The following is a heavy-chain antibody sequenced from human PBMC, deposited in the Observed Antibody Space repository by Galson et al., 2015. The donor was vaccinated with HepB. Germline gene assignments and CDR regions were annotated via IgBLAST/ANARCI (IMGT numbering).Heavy chain of an antibody. V-gene: IGHV3-21*01. CDR2: ISSSSSYI. CDR3: ATGGHGDYGSGSYSPGGY. Sequence: SLRLSCAASGFTFSSYSMNWVRQAPGKGLEWVSSISSSSSYIYYADSVKGRFTNSRDNAKNSLYLQMNSLRAEDTAVYYCATGGHGDYGSGSYSPGGYWGQGTLVTVSS. CDR1: GFTFSSYS. D-gene: IGHD3-10*01. J-gene: IGHJ4*02.